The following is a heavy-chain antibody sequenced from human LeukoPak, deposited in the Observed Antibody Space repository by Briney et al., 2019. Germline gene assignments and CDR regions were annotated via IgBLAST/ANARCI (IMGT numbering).Heavy chain of an antibody. J-gene: IGHJ3*02. Sequence: ASVKVSCKASGYTFSSHGISWVRQAPGQGLEWMGRTSGYNGNTNYAQKFQGRVTMITDTSTSTAYMELRSLRSDDTAVYYCARDRVIRAFDIWGQGTMVTVSS. CDR3: ARDRVIRAFDI. CDR2: TSGYNGNT. CDR1: GYTFSSHG. V-gene: IGHV1-18*01.